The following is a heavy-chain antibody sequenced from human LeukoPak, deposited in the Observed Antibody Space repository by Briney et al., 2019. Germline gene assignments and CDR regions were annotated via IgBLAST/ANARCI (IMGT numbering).Heavy chain of an antibody. Sequence: PGGSLRLSCAASGFTFSSYGMHWVRQAPGKGLEWVAVIWYDGSNKYYADSVKGRFTISRDNSKNTLYLQMNSLRAEDTAVYYCAKDGQRSGGYDCWGQGTLVTVSS. D-gene: IGHD3-10*01. CDR3: AKDGQRSGGYDC. J-gene: IGHJ4*02. CDR2: IWYDGSNK. V-gene: IGHV3-33*06. CDR1: GFTFSSYG.